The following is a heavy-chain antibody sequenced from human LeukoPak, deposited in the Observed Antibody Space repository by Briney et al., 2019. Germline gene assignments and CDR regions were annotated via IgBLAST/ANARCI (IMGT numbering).Heavy chain of an antibody. CDR1: GGSISGTNW. CDR2: ISLRGLT. V-gene: IGHV4-4*02. Sequence: SGTLSLTCGVSGGSISGTNWWSWVRQPPGQGLEWIGEISLRGLTNYNPSLRSRLTMSLDESKNQVSLNLTSVTAADTAVYYCSRESGPFSPFGFWGQGTLVTVSS. D-gene: IGHD1-26*01. J-gene: IGHJ4*02. CDR3: SRESGPFSPFGF.